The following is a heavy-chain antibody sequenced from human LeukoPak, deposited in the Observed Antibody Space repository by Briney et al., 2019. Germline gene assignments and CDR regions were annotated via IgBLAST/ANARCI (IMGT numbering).Heavy chain of an antibody. CDR1: GFTFSNAW. V-gene: IGHV3-15*01. J-gene: IGHJ6*04. D-gene: IGHD2-2*01. CDR3: TTKPCSSTSCYYYYGMDV. CDR2: IKSKTDGGTT. Sequence: GGSLRLSCAASGFTFSNAWMSWVRQAPGKGLEWVGRIKSKTDGGTTDYAAPVKGRFTISRDDSKNTLYLRMNSLKTEDTAVYYCTTKPCSSTSCYYYYGMDVWGKGPTVTVSS.